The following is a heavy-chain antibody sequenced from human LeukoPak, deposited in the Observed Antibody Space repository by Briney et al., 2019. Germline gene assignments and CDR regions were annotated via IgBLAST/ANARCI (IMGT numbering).Heavy chain of an antibody. CDR1: GFTFDDYG. CDR3: ARDILIGYCSSVSCYGAFDI. Sequence: WGSLRLSCEASGFTFDDYGLSWVRQAPGRGLEWVSAINWNGGSTGYADSVKGRFTISRDKAKNSLYLQMNSLRAEDTALYYCARDILIGYCSSVSCYGAFDIWGQGTMVTVSS. CDR2: INWNGGST. D-gene: IGHD2-15*01. V-gene: IGHV3-20*04. J-gene: IGHJ3*02.